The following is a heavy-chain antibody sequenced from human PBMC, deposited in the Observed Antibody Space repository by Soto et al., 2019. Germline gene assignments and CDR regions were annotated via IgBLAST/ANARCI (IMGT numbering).Heavy chain of an antibody. J-gene: IGHJ6*02. D-gene: IGHD2-15*01. V-gene: IGHV3-30-3*01. CDR3: AIDSYTGDIVVVVAAARGMDV. Sequence: GGSLRLSCAASGFTFSSYAMHWVRQAPGKGLEWVAVISYDGSNKYCADSVKGRFTISRDNSKNTLYLQMNSLRAEDTAVYYCAIDSYTGDIVVVVAAARGMDVWGQGTTVTVSS. CDR1: GFTFSSYA. CDR2: ISYDGSNK.